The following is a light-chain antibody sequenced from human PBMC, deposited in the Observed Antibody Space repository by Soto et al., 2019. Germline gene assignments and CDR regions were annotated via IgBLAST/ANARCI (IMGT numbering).Light chain of an antibody. CDR3: QQSSSYPVT. J-gene: IGKJ2*01. Sequence: DIQMTQSPSTLSTSVGERVTITCRASQSISSWLAWYQQKPGKAPNLLIYKASNLESGVPSRFSGSGSGTEFTLTISSLQPDDFATDYCQQSSSYPVTFGQGTKLEIK. CDR1: QSISSW. CDR2: KAS. V-gene: IGKV1-5*03.